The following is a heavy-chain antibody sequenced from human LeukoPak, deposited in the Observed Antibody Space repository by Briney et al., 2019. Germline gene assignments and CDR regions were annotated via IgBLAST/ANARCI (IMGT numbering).Heavy chain of an antibody. CDR1: GGSISGYY. Sequence: TSETLSLTCTVSGGSISGYYWSWIRQPPGRGLEWIGDIYYSGSTNYNPSLKSRVTISVDTSKNQFSLKLSSVTAADTAVYYCARDSRGYSYGYSWFDPWGQGTLVTVSS. CDR2: IYYSGST. CDR3: ARDSRGYSYGYSWFDP. J-gene: IGHJ5*02. D-gene: IGHD5-18*01. V-gene: IGHV4-59*12.